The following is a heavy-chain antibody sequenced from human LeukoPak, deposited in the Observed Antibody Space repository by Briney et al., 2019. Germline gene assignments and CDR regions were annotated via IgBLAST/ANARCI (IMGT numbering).Heavy chain of an antibody. CDR1: GFTFSSYS. CDR2: ISSSSTYI. J-gene: IGHJ4*02. D-gene: IGHD3-10*01. CDR3: ARDGVPGYYYGSGSYSSNFDY. Sequence: GGSLRLSCAASGFTFSSYSMNWVRQAPGKGLEWVSSISSSSTYIYYADSVKGRLTISRDNAKNSLYLQMSSLKAEDTAMYYCARDGVPGYYYGSGSYSSNFDYWGQGTLVTVSS. V-gene: IGHV3-21*06.